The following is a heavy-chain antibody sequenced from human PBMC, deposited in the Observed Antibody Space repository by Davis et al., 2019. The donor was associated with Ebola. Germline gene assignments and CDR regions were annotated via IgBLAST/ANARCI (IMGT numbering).Heavy chain of an antibody. Sequence: ASAKVSCKSSSYSFTSYCLVRLRQAPGLGLEWMGWISGFNTNTNFAQKFQGRVTVSKDTSTNTAYMDLRSLTSDDTAIYYCARAPNYDVLTGTSSYYFDYWGQGTLVTVSS. CDR2: ISGFNTNT. CDR1: SYSFTSYC. J-gene: IGHJ4*02. CDR3: ARAPNYDVLTGTSSYYFDY. D-gene: IGHD3-9*01. V-gene: IGHV1-18*04.